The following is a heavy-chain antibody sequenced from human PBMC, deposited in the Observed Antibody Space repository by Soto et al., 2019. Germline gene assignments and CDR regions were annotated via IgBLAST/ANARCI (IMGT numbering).Heavy chain of an antibody. CDR1: GFTFSSYG. CDR3: ARDGHLFWFGESSMDV. V-gene: IGHV3-33*01. Sequence: GGSLRLSCAASGFTFSSYGMHWVRQAPGKGLEWVAVMWYDGSNKYYADSVKGRFTISRDNSKNTLYLQMNSLRAEDTAVYYCARDGHLFWFGESSMDVWGQGTTVTVSS. J-gene: IGHJ6*02. CDR2: MWYDGSNK. D-gene: IGHD3-10*01.